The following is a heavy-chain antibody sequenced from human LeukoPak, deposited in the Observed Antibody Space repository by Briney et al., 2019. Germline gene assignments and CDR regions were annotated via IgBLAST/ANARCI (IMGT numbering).Heavy chain of an antibody. J-gene: IGHJ6*03. Sequence: PGGSLRLSCAASGFTFSSYSMNWVRQAPGKGLEWVSSISSSSSYIYYADSVKGRFTISRDNAKNSLYLQMNSLRAEDTAVYYCARIAASGPYYYYYMDVWGKGTTVTVSS. CDR2: ISSSSSYI. D-gene: IGHD6-13*01. V-gene: IGHV3-21*01. CDR3: ARIAASGPYYYYYMDV. CDR1: GFTFSSYS.